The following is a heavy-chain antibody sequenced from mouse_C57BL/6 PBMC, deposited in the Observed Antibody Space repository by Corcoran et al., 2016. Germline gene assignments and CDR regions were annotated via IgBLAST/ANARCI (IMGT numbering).Heavy chain of an antibody. V-gene: IGHV1-80*01. CDR2: IYPGDGDT. CDR3: AAITTVVATTLAY. D-gene: IGHD1-1*01. CDR1: GYAFSSYW. J-gene: IGHJ3*01. Sequence: QVQLQQSGAELVKPGASVKISCKASGYAFSSYWMNWVKQRPGKGLEWVGQIYPGDGDTNYNGKFKGKATLTADKSSSTAYIQLSSLTSEDSAVYCCAAITTVVATTLAYWGQGTLVTVSA.